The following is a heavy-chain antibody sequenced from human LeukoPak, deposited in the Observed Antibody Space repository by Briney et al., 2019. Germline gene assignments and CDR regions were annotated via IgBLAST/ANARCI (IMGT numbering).Heavy chain of an antibody. V-gene: IGHV3-21*01. CDR2: INSSSSYI. CDR3: AREEEYSYGYCDY. Sequence: GGSLRLSCAASGFTFSSYSMNWVRQAPGKGLEWVSSINSSSSYIYYADSVKGRFTISRDNAKNSLYLQMNSLRAEDTAVYYCAREEEYSYGYCDYWGQGTLVTVSS. CDR1: GFTFSSYS. D-gene: IGHD5-18*01. J-gene: IGHJ4*02.